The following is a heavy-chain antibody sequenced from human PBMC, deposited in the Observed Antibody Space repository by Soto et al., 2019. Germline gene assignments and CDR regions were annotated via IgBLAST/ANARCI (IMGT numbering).Heavy chain of an antibody. CDR1: GGSFSGYY. CDR2: INHSGST. V-gene: IGHV4-34*01. CDR3: ARRFITMVRGVRAHYFDY. D-gene: IGHD3-10*01. J-gene: IGHJ4*02. Sequence: SETLCLTCAIYGGSFSGYYWSWIRQPPGKGLEWIGEINHSGSTNYNPSLKSRVTISVDTSKNQFSLKLSSVTAADTAVYYCARRFITMVRGVRAHYFDYWGQGTLVTVSS.